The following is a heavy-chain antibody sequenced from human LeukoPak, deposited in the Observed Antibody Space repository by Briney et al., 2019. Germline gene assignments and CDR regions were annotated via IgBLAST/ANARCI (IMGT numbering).Heavy chain of an antibody. V-gene: IGHV3-53*01. CDR1: GFTVSSNY. CDR2: IYSGGST. D-gene: IGHD6-13*01. Sequence: GGSLRLSCAASGFTVSSNYMSWVRQAPGKGLEWVSVIYSGGSTYYADSVKGRFTISRDNSKNTLYLQVNSLRAEDTAVYYCARDIAAAGTFDYWGQGTLVTVSS. J-gene: IGHJ4*02. CDR3: ARDIAAAGTFDY.